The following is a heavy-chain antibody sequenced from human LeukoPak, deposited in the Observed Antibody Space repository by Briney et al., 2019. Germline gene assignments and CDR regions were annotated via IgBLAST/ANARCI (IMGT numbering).Heavy chain of an antibody. J-gene: IGHJ3*02. Sequence: ASVKVSCKASGYTFTSYAMHWVRQAPGQRLEWMGWINAGNGNTKYSQKFQGRVTITRDTSASTAHMELSSLRSEDTAVYYCARYSGRAPAFDIWGQGTMVTVSS. CDR3: ARYSGRAPAFDI. V-gene: IGHV1-3*01. D-gene: IGHD1-26*01. CDR1: GYTFTSYA. CDR2: INAGNGNT.